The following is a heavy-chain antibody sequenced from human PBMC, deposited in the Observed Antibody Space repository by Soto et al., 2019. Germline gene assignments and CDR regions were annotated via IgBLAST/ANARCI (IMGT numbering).Heavy chain of an antibody. CDR2: IIPIFGTA. J-gene: IGHJ4*02. V-gene: IGHV1-69*01. D-gene: IGHD2-15*01. CDR1: GGTFSSYA. CDR3: ARGPRYCSGGSCSRPDY. Sequence: QVQLVQSGAEVMKPGSSIKVSCKASGGTFSSYAISWVRQAPGQGLEWLGGIIPIFGTANYAQKFQGRVTITADDLTSTAYMERSSLRSEDTAVYYCARGPRYCSGGSCSRPDYWGQGTLVTVSS.